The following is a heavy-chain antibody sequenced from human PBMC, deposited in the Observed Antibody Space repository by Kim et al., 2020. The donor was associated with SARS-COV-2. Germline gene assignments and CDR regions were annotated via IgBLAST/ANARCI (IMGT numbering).Heavy chain of an antibody. V-gene: IGHV3-23*01. Sequence: GGSLRLSCAASGFTFSHSALTWVRQAPGKGLEWVSTISGNGDETFYASSVKCRFTISRDNVKNSGFLQMNSLRADDTALYYCAKGGHLSSFDPWGQGTPVTVSS. CDR1: GFTFSHSA. J-gene: IGHJ5*02. CDR2: ISGNGDET. CDR3: AKGGHLSSFDP.